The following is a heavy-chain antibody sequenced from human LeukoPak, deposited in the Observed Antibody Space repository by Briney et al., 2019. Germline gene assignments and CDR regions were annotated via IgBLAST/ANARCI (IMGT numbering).Heavy chain of an antibody. V-gene: IGHV3-23*01. J-gene: IGHJ4*02. CDR3: AKSWSYSSSWYFDY. CDR2: ISGSGGST. Sequence: PGRSLRLSCAASGFTFSSYAMSWVRQAPGKGLEWVSAISGSGGSTYYADSVKGRFTISRDNSKNTLYLQMNSLRAEDTAVYYCAKSWSYSSSWYFDYWGQGTLVTVSS. CDR1: GFTFSSYA. D-gene: IGHD6-13*01.